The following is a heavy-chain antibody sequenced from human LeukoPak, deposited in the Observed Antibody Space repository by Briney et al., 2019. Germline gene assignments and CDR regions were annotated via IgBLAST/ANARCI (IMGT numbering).Heavy chain of an antibody. D-gene: IGHD1-1*01. CDR1: GFTFSSYA. V-gene: IGHV3-23*01. CDR3: AKATDNNSRWGIHY. CDR2: ISASGDGS. J-gene: IGHJ4*02. Sequence: GGSLRLSCAASGFTFSSYAINWVRQAPGKGLEWVSSISASGDGSYYALSVKGRFTISRDNSKNTLFLQMNSLRAEDTAVYYGAKATDNNSRWGIHYWGQGTLVTVSS.